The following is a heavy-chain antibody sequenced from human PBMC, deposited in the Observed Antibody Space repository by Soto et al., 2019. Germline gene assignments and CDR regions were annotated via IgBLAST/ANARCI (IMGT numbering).Heavy chain of an antibody. CDR2: ISGSGGST. Sequence: GGSLRLSCAASGFTFSSYAMSWVRQAPGKGLEWVSAISGSGGSTYYADFVKGRFTISRDNSKNTLYLQMNSLRAEDTAVYYCAKDETRLLWFGELLDYFDYWGQGTLVTVSS. CDR3: AKDETRLLWFGELLDYFDY. V-gene: IGHV3-23*01. CDR1: GFTFSSYA. D-gene: IGHD3-10*01. J-gene: IGHJ4*02.